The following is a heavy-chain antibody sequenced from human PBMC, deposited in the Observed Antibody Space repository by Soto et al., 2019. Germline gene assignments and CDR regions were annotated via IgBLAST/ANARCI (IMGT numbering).Heavy chain of an antibody. D-gene: IGHD1-26*01. J-gene: IGHJ6*02. Sequence: LRLSCAASGFTFSSYSMNWVRQAPGKGLEWVSSISSSSSYIYYADSVKGRFTISRDNAKNSLYLQMNSLRAEDTAAYYCARDAGELLNYYYGMDVWGQGTTVTVSS. CDR2: ISSSSSYI. CDR3: ARDAGELLNYYYGMDV. CDR1: GFTFSSYS. V-gene: IGHV3-21*01.